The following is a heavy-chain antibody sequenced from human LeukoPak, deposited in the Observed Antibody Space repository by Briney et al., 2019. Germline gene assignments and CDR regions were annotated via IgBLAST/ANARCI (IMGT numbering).Heavy chain of an antibody. V-gene: IGHV4-61*08. J-gene: IGHJ5*02. CDR1: GGSISSGGYY. CDR2: IYHSGST. CDR3: ARGVWSPNWFDP. Sequence: SETLSLTCTVSGGSISSGGYYWSWIRQPPGKGLEWIGYIYHSGSTYYNPSLKSRVTISVDTSKNQFSLKLSSVTAADTAVYYCARGVWSPNWFDPWGQGTLVTVSS. D-gene: IGHD3-16*01.